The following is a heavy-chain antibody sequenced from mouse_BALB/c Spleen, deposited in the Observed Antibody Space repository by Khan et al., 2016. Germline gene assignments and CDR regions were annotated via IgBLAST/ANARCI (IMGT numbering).Heavy chain of an antibody. Sequence: LVESGPELKKPGETVKISCKASGYTFTDYSMHWVKQAPGKGLKWMGWINTETGEPTYADDFKGRFAFSLETSASTAYLQINNLKNEDTATYFCARKGGYYALFAYWGQGTLVTVSA. CDR3: ARKGGYYALFAY. V-gene: IGHV9-2-1*01. J-gene: IGHJ3*01. CDR2: INTETGEP. CDR1: GYTFTDYS. D-gene: IGHD2-3*01.